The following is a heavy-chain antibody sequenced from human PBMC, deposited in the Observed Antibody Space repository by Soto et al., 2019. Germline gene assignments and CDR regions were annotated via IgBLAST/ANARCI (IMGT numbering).Heavy chain of an antibody. CDR3: ARPAHGGKGHGGYFQH. V-gene: IGHV5-51*01. CDR1: GYSFTSYW. D-gene: IGHD2-15*01. Sequence: GESLKISCKGSGYSFTSYWIGWVRQMPGKGLEWMGIIYPGDSDTRYSPSFQGQVTISADKSISTAYLQWSSLKASDTAMYYCARPAHGGKGHGGYFQHWGQGTLVTVSS. CDR2: IYPGDSDT. J-gene: IGHJ1*01.